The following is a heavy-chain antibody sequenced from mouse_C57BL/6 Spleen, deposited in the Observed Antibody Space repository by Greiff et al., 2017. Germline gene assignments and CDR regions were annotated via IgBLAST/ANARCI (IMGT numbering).Heavy chain of an antibody. V-gene: IGHV6-3*01. D-gene: IGHD2-2*01. CDR1: GFPFSNYW. J-gene: IGHJ4*01. Sequence: EVQLVESGGGLVQPGGSMKLSCVASGFPFSNYWMNWVRQSPEKGLEWVAQIRLKSDNSATHYAVSVKGRFTIARDDSKSSVYLQMNNLRAEDTGIYYCTGGGNDPDEAMDDWGQGTSVTVSS. CDR2: IRLKSDNSAT. CDR3: TGGGNDPDEAMDD.